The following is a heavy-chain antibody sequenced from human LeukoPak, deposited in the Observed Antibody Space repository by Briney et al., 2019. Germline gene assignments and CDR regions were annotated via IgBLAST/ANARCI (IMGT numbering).Heavy chain of an antibody. V-gene: IGHV1-69*13. CDR1: GGTFSSYA. J-gene: IGHJ6*02. D-gene: IGHD2-21*02. Sequence: SVKVSCKASGGTFSSYAISWVRQAPGQGLEWMGGIIPIFGTANYAQKFQGRVTITVDESTSTAYMELSSLRSEDTAVYYCARAGPYCGGDCYSAPYYYGMDVWGQGTTVTVSS. CDR2: IIPIFGTA. CDR3: ARAGPYCGGDCYSAPYYYGMDV.